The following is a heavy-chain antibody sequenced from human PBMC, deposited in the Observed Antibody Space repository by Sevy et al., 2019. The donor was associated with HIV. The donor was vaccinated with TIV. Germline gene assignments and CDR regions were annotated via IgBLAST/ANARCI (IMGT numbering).Heavy chain of an antibody. D-gene: IGHD2-15*01. J-gene: IGHJ3*02. CDR2: IYYSGST. CDR3: ASFSGRRCSGGSCYLADAFDI. Sequence: SETLSLTCTVSGGSISSYYWSWIRQPPGKGLEWIGYIYYSGSTNYNPSLKSRVTISVDPSKNQFSLKLSSVTAADTAVYYCASFSGRRCSGGSCYLADAFDIWGQGTMVTVSS. CDR1: GGSISSYY. V-gene: IGHV4-59*01.